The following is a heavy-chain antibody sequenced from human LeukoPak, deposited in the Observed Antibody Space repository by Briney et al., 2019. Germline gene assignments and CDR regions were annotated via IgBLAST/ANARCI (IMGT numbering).Heavy chain of an antibody. Sequence: PSETLSLTCAVYGGSFSGYYWSWIRQPPGKGLEWIGEINHSGSTNYNPSLKSRVTISVDTSKNQFSLKLSSVTAADTAVYYCARAMGSRGGNFDYWGQGTLVTVSS. V-gene: IGHV4-34*01. CDR1: GGSFSGYY. D-gene: IGHD3-10*01. CDR3: ARAMGSRGGNFDY. CDR2: INHSGST. J-gene: IGHJ4*02.